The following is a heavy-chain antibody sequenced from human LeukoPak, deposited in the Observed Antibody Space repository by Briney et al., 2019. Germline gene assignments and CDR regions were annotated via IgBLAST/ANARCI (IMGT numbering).Heavy chain of an antibody. CDR2: INPGGSSI. Sequence: GGSLRLSCAASGFTFSSYWMHWVRQVPGKGLVWVARINPGGSSITYADSVKGRFTISRDNAKNTLYLQMDSLRAEDTGVYYCARSNQADDYWGQGTLVSVSS. J-gene: IGHJ4*02. D-gene: IGHD1-14*01. CDR1: GFTFSSYW. CDR3: ARSNQADDY. V-gene: IGHV3-74*01.